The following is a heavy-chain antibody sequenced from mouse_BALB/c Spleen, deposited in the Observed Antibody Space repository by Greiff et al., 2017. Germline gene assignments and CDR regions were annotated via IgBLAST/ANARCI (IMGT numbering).Heavy chain of an antibody. J-gene: IGHJ2*01. CDR1: GFNIKDTY. CDR2: IDPANGNT. V-gene: IGHV14-3*02. Sequence: EVQLQESGAELVKPGASVKLSCTASGFNIKDTYMHWVKQRPEQGLEWIGRIDPANGNTKYDPKFQGKATITADTSSNTAYLQLSSLTSEDTAVYYCARGALTTVVSYFDYWGQGTTLTVSS. CDR3: ARGALTTVVSYFDY. D-gene: IGHD1-1*01.